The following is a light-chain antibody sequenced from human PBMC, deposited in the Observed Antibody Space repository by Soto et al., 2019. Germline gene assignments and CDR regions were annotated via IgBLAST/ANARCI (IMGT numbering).Light chain of an antibody. J-gene: IGLJ1*01. V-gene: IGLV2-23*01. CDR1: SSDVGVYNA. CDR3: CSSAPESTYV. Sequence: QSVLAQPASVSGSPGQSGTLSCTGTSSDVGVYNAVSWYQQHPDKAPQLMIYTGTQRTSGVSNRVSGSTSGNAASLTISGLQAGDEADYFCCSSAPESTYVVGTGTKLTVL. CDR2: TGT.